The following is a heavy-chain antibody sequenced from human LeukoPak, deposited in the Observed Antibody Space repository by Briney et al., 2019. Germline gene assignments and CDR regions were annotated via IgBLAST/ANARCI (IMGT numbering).Heavy chain of an antibody. V-gene: IGHV3-23*01. Sequence: PGGSLRLSCIGSGFTFSSDAMGWVRQAPGKGLEWVSGISGYGGGTYYADSVKGRFTFSRDNSKNTLYLQMNSLRGDDTAVYYCARVQYSYGYDGSFYWGQGTLVTVPS. CDR2: ISGYGGGT. CDR1: GFTFSSDA. D-gene: IGHD5-18*01. J-gene: IGHJ4*02. CDR3: ARVQYSYGYDGSFY.